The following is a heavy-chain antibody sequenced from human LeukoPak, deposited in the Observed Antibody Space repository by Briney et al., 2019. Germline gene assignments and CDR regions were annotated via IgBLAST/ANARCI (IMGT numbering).Heavy chain of an antibody. V-gene: IGHV4-39*07. CDR3: ARDSPIFGVTSEGY. Sequence: PSETLSLTCTVSGGSISSSSYYWGWIRQPPGKGLEWIGSIYYSGSTYYNPSLKSRVTISVDTSKNQFSLKLSSVTAADTAVYYCARDSPIFGVTSEGYWGQGTLVTVSS. CDR2: IYYSGST. J-gene: IGHJ4*02. D-gene: IGHD3-3*01. CDR1: GGSISSSSYY.